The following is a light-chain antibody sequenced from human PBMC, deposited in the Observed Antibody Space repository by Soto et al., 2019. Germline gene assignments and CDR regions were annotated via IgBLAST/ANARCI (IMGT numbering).Light chain of an antibody. CDR1: SSDVGSYNL. Sequence: QSVLTQPASVSGSPGQSSTISCTGTSSDVGSYNLVTWYQHHPGKVPKLLVYENIKRPSGVSNRFSGSKSGNTASLTISGLQAEDEADYYCRSYTTNITPVVCVVGTQLTVL. V-gene: IGLV2-14*02. CDR3: RSYTTNITPVV. J-gene: IGLJ2*01. CDR2: ENI.